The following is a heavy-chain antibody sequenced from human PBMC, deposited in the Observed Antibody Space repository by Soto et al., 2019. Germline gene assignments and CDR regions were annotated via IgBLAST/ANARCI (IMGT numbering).Heavy chain of an antibody. J-gene: IGHJ4*02. CDR3: ARPFLVRGIIGF. Sequence: ASVKVSCKASGYTFTGYYIHWVRQAPGQGLEWMGWINPKSGGTKYAQKFQGRVTMTRDTSITTAYMELSRLTSDDTAVYYCARPFLVRGIIGFWGQGSLVIFSS. D-gene: IGHD3-10*01. CDR1: GYTFTGYY. V-gene: IGHV1-2*02. CDR2: INPKSGGT.